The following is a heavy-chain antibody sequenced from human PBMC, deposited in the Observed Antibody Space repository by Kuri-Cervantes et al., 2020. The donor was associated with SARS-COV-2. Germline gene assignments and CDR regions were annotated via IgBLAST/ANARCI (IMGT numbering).Heavy chain of an antibody. Sequence: ESLKISCAVYGGSFSGYYWSWIRQPPRKGLEWIGEINHSGSTNYNPSLKSRVTISVDTSKNQFSLKLSSVTAADTAVYYCARDAAYCSGGSCYSVGLDYWGQGTLVTVSS. V-gene: IGHV4-34*01. J-gene: IGHJ4*02. D-gene: IGHD2-15*01. CDR2: INHSGST. CDR1: GGSFSGYY. CDR3: ARDAAYCSGGSCYSVGLDY.